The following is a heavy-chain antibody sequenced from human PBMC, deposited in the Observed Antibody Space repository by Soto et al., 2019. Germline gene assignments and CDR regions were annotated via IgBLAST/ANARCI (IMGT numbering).Heavy chain of an antibody. V-gene: IGHV3-21*01. J-gene: IGHJ4*02. Sequence: GGSLRLSCAASGFTFSSYSMNWVRQAPGKGLEWVSSISSSSSYIYYADSVEGRFTISRGNAKNSLYLQMNSLRAEDTAVYYCASYTVALDYWGQGTLVTVSS. CDR2: ISSSSSYI. D-gene: IGHD4-17*01. CDR1: GFTFSSYS. CDR3: ASYTVALDY.